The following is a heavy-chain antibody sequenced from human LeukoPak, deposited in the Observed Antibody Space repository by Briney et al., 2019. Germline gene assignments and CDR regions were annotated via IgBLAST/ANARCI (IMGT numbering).Heavy chain of an antibody. V-gene: IGHV4-59*08. CDR2: IYYSGST. D-gene: IGHD3-22*01. Sequence: SETLSLTCTVSGGSISSYYWSWIRQPPGKGLEWIGYIYYSGSTNYNSSLKSRVTISVDTSKNQFSLKLSSVTAADTAVYYCARCYYDSSASWVFDYWGQGTLVTVSS. J-gene: IGHJ4*02. CDR3: ARCYYDSSASWVFDY. CDR1: GGSISSYY.